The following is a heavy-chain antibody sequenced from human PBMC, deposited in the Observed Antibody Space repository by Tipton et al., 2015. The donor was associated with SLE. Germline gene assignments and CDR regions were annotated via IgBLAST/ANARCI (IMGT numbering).Heavy chain of an antibody. V-gene: IGHV4-39*01. Sequence: TLSLTCTVSGGSISSSSYYWGWIRQPPGKGLEWIGSIYYSGSTYYNPSLKSRVTISVDTSKNQFSLKLSSVTAADTAVYYCARKRGYSYGFDYWGQGTLVTVSS. CDR2: IYYSGST. D-gene: IGHD5-18*01. CDR1: GGSISSSSYY. CDR3: ARKRGYSYGFDY. J-gene: IGHJ4*02.